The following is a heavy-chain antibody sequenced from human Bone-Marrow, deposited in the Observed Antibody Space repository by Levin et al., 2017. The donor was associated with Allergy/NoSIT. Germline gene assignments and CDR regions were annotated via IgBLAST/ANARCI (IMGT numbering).Heavy chain of an antibody. CDR1: GFTFSNAW. V-gene: IGHV3-15*07. D-gene: IGHD3-22*01. CDR3: TTTGEYYYDSSLTRGGYFDY. J-gene: IGHJ4*02. Sequence: PGGSLRLSCAASGFTFSNAWMNWVRQAPGKGLEWVGRIKSKTDGGTTDYAAPVKGRFTISRDDSKNTLYLQMNSLKTEDTAVYYCTTTGEYYYDSSLTRGGYFDYWGQGTLVTVSS. CDR2: IKSKTDGGTT.